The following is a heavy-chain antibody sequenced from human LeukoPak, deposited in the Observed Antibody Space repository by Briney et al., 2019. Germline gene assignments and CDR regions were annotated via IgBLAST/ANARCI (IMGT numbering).Heavy chain of an antibody. D-gene: IGHD2-15*01. J-gene: IGHJ4*02. CDR2: IYTSGRT. CDR1: GDSVSSKS. Sequence: SETLSLTCTVTVSGDSVSSKSWSWIRQPPGKGLEWIGYIYTSGRTSYKPSLRSRVTISVDTSKNQFSLTLSSVTAADTAVYYCSVAGSWGQGTLVTVPS. V-gene: IGHV4-4*09. CDR3: SVAGS.